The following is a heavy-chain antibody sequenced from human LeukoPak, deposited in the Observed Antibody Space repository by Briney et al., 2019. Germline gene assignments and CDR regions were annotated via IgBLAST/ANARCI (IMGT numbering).Heavy chain of an antibody. Sequence: PGGSLRLSCAASGFTFSDFAMSWVRQTPGKGLQWVSAISSNGGSTYYADSVKGRFTVSRDMSTNTLYLQMNSLRAGDTAVYYCAKVAHSGSYGLFDPWGQGALVTVSS. V-gene: IGHV3-23*01. D-gene: IGHD1-26*01. J-gene: IGHJ5*02. CDR1: GFTFSDFA. CDR2: ISSNGGST. CDR3: AKVAHSGSYGLFDP.